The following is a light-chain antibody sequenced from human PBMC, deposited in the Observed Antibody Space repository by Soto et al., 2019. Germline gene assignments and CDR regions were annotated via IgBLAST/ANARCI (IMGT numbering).Light chain of an antibody. CDR3: QQYNNWPFT. CDR2: GAS. CDR1: QSVSSN. J-gene: IGKJ5*01. Sequence: EIVMTHSPATLSVSPGERATNSCRASQSVSSNLAWYQQKPGQAPRLLIYGASTRATGIPARFSGSGSGTEFTLTISSLQSEDFAVYYCQQYNNWPFTFGQGTRLEI. V-gene: IGKV3-15*01.